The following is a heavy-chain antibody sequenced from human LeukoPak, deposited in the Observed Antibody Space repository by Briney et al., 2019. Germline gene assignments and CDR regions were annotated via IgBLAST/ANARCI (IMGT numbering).Heavy chain of an antibody. Sequence: PSETLSLTCTVSGGSISTSNYYWSWIRQPPGKGLEWIGEINHSGSTNYNPSLKSRVTISVDTSKNQFSLRLSSVTAADTAVYYCARVEYSRQVDYWGQGTLVTVSS. D-gene: IGHD6-6*01. CDR1: GGSISTSNYY. CDR3: ARVEYSRQVDY. CDR2: INHSGST. J-gene: IGHJ4*02. V-gene: IGHV4-39*07.